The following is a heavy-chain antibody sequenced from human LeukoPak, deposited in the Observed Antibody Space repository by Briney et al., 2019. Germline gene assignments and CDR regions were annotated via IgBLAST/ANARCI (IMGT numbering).Heavy chain of an antibody. Sequence: GSLRLSCAASGFAVSSNYMSWVRQAPGKGLEWVSVIYSGGSTYYADSVKGRFTISRDNSKNTLYLQMNSLRAEDTAVYYCAKDVYCSSTSCPADYWGQGTLVTVSS. D-gene: IGHD2-2*01. CDR2: IYSGGST. V-gene: IGHV3-53*01. CDR3: AKDVYCSSTSCPADY. CDR1: GFAVSSNY. J-gene: IGHJ4*02.